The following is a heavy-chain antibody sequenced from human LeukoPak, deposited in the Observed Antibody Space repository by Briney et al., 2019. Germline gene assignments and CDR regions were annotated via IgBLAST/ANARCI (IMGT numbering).Heavy chain of an antibody. CDR1: GFTFSSYA. CDR3: ANSIAAAGPFDY. J-gene: IGHJ4*02. Sequence: GGSLRLSCAASGFTFSSYAMSWVRQAPGKGLEWVSAISGSGGSTYYADSVKGRFTISRDNSRNTLYLQMNSLRAEDTAVYYCANSIAAAGPFDYWGQGTLVTVSS. CDR2: ISGSGGST. D-gene: IGHD6-13*01. V-gene: IGHV3-23*01.